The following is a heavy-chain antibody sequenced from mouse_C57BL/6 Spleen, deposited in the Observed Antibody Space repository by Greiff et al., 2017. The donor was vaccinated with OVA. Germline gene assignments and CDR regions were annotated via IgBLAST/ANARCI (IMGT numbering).Heavy chain of an antibody. CDR1: GYTFTSYW. J-gene: IGHJ1*03. D-gene: IGHD4-1*01. Sequence: QVQLQQPGAELVKPGASVKLSCKASGYTFTSYWMQWVKQRPGQGLEWIGEIDPSDSYTNYNQKFKGKATLTVDTSSSTAYMQLSSLTSEDSAVYYCARLGRSYGYFDVWGTGTTVTVSS. CDR3: ARLGRSYGYFDV. CDR2: IDPSDSYT. V-gene: IGHV1-50*01.